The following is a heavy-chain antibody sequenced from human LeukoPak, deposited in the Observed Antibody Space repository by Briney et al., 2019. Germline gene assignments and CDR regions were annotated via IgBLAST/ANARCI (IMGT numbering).Heavy chain of an antibody. Sequence: PSETLSLTCTVSGGSISSYYWSWIRQPPGKGLEWMGYIYYSGSTNYNPSLKSRVTISVDTSKNQFSLKLSSVTAADTAVYYCARVRYFDWLSIDYWGQGTLVTVSS. CDR1: GGSISSYY. CDR2: IYYSGST. J-gene: IGHJ4*02. V-gene: IGHV4-59*01. D-gene: IGHD3-9*01. CDR3: ARVRYFDWLSIDY.